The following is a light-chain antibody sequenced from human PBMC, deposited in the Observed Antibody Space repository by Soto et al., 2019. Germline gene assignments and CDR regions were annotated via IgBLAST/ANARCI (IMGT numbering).Light chain of an antibody. Sequence: QSALTQPASVSGSPGQSITISCTGTSSDVGSYNLVSWYQQLPDKAPKLMIYEVSKWPSGVSNRFSGSKSGNTASLTISGLQAEDEADYYCCSYAGGRTYVFGSGTKLTVL. J-gene: IGLJ1*01. CDR1: SSDVGSYNL. V-gene: IGLV2-23*02. CDR3: CSYAGGRTYV. CDR2: EVS.